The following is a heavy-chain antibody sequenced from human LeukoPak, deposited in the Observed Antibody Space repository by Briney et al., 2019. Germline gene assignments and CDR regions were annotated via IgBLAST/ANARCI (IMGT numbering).Heavy chain of an antibody. CDR3: AREAAPGTKNFDY. D-gene: IGHD6-13*01. V-gene: IGHV1-18*01. CDR2: ISAYNGNT. Sequence: ASVKVSGMASGYTFTSYGISWVRQAPGQGLEWMGWISAYNGNTNYAQKLQGRVTMTTDTSTSTVYVELSSLRSEDTAVYYCAREAAPGTKNFDYWGQGTLVTVSS. CDR1: GYTFTSYG. J-gene: IGHJ4*02.